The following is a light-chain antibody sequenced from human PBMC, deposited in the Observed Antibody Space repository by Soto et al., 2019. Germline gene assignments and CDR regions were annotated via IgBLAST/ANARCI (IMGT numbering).Light chain of an antibody. Sequence: EIVMSQSPATLSVSPGERAALSCRASQSISSNLAWYQQKLGQAPRLLIYRASTRATGIPARFSGSGSGTEFTLTISSLQPEDFATYYCQQSYNAPITFGQGTRLEIK. J-gene: IGKJ5*01. V-gene: IGKV3-15*01. CDR1: QSISSN. CDR2: RAS. CDR3: QQSYNAPIT.